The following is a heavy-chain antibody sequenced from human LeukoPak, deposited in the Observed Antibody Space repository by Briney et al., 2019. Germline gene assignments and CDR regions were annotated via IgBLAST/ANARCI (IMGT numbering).Heavy chain of an antibody. Sequence: SGGSLRLSCAASGFTFSSYSMNWVRQAPGKGLEWVSSISSSSSYIYYADSVKGRFTISRDNAKNSLYLQMNSLRAEDTAVYYCARDRPGTGAFDIWGQGTMVTVSS. J-gene: IGHJ3*02. CDR2: ISSSSSYI. CDR3: ARDRPGTGAFDI. V-gene: IGHV3-21*01. CDR1: GFTFSSYS. D-gene: IGHD6-13*01.